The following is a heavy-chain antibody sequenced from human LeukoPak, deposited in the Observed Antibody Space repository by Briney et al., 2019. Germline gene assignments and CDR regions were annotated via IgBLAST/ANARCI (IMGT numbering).Heavy chain of an antibody. CDR2: ISYAGSNK. V-gene: IGHV3-30*18. D-gene: IGHD6-19*01. J-gene: IGHJ6*02. CDR1: GFTFSSYG. Sequence: PGGSLRLSCAASGFTFSSYGMHWVRQAPGKGLEWVAVISYAGSNKSHADSVKGRFTISRDNSNNMLYLQMNSLRPEDTAVYYCAKEPGYKQWPEVDVWGQGTTVTVSS. CDR3: AKEPGYKQWPEVDV.